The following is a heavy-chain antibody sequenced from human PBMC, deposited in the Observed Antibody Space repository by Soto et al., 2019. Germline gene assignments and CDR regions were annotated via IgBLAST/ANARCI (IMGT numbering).Heavy chain of an antibody. J-gene: IGHJ5*02. CDR3: ARYGFGYSYGFWWFDP. D-gene: IGHD5-18*01. CDR1: GYTFTSYG. CDR2: ISAYNGNT. Sequence: ASVKVSCKASGYTFTSYGISWVRQAPGQGLEWMGWISAYNGNTNYAQKLQGRVTMTTDTSTSTAYMELRSLRSDDTAVYYCARYGFGYSYGFWWFDPWGQGTLVTVSS. V-gene: IGHV1-18*01.